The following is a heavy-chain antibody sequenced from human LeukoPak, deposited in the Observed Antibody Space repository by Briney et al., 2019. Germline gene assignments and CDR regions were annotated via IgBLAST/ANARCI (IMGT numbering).Heavy chain of an antibody. Sequence: GGSLRLSCAASGFTVSSNYMSWVRQAPGKGLEWVSVIYSGGSTYSADSVKGRSIISRDNSKNTLYLQMGSLRPEDTAVYFCASIDATPIWGQGTLVTVSS. CDR3: ASIDATPI. CDR1: GFTVSSNY. CDR2: IYSGGST. D-gene: IGHD1-26*01. J-gene: IGHJ4*02. V-gene: IGHV3-66*01.